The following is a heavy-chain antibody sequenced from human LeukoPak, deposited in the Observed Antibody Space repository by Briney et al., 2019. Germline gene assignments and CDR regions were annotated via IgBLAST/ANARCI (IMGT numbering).Heavy chain of an antibody. Sequence: ASVKVSCKASGYTFTTYGISWVRQTPGQGLEWVGWISGYSGNTDYAQKFQDRVTMTTDTSTSTAYMELRSLSSDDTAVYYCARDYRGSYYFYWGQGTLVTVSS. J-gene: IGHJ4*02. V-gene: IGHV1-18*01. CDR3: ARDYRGSYYFY. CDR2: ISGYSGNT. D-gene: IGHD1-26*01. CDR1: GYTFTTYG.